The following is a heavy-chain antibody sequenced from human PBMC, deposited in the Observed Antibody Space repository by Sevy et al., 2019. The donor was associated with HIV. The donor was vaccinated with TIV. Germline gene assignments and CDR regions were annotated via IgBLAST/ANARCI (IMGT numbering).Heavy chain of an antibody. D-gene: IGHD2-2*01. CDR3: ARELYCSSTSCYDAFDI. CDR1: GYTFTGYY. J-gene: IGHJ3*02. Sequence: ASVKVSCKASGYTFTGYYMHWVRQAPGQGLEWMGWINPNSGGTNYPQKFQGRVTMTRDTSISTAYMELSRLRSDDTAVYYCARELYCSSTSCYDAFDIWGQGTMVTVSS. CDR2: INPNSGGT. V-gene: IGHV1-2*02.